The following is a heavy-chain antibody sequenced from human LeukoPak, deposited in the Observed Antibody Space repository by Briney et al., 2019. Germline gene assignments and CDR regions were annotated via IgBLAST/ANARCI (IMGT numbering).Heavy chain of an antibody. Sequence: GGSLRLSCAASGFTVSSNYMSWVRQAPGKGLEWVSVIYSGGSTYYADSVKGRFTISRDNSKNTLYLQMNSLRAEDTAVYYCARASDTVVTPYYYYYGMDVWGQGTTVTVSS. CDR1: GFTVSSNY. CDR3: ARASDTVVTPYYYYYGMDV. J-gene: IGHJ6*02. D-gene: IGHD4-23*01. CDR2: IYSGGST. V-gene: IGHV3-53*01.